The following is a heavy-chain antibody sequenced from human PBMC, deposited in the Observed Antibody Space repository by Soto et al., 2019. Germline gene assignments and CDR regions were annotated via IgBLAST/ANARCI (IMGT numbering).Heavy chain of an antibody. CDR3: ARVPKQQLVRYYYYYGMDV. Sequence: ASVKVSCKASGYTFTSYDINWVRQATGQGLEWMGWMNPNSGNTGYAQKFQGRVTMTRSTSISTAYMELSTLRSEDTAVYYCARVPKQQLVRYYYYYGMDVWGRGTTGTVSS. D-gene: IGHD6-6*01. V-gene: IGHV1-8*01. CDR2: MNPNSGNT. CDR1: GYTFTSYD. J-gene: IGHJ6*02.